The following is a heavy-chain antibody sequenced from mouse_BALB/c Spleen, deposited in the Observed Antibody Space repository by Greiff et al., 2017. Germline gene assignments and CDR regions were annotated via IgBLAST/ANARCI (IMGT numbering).Heavy chain of an antibody. CDR2: INPSSGYT. CDR3: ARSTMITTRAWFAY. CDR1: GYTFTSYT. Sequence: VQLQESGAELARPGASVKMSCKASGYTFTSYTMHWVKQRPGQGLEWIGYINPSSGYTNYNQKFKDKATLTADKSSSTAYMQLSSLTSEDSAVYYCARSTMITTRAWFAYWGQGTLVTVSA. V-gene: IGHV1-4*01. J-gene: IGHJ3*01. D-gene: IGHD2-4*01.